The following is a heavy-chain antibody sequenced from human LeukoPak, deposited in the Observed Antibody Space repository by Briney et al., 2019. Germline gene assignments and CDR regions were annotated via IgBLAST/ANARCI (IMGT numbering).Heavy chain of an antibody. V-gene: IGHV4-34*01. J-gene: IGHJ4*02. D-gene: IGHD6-19*01. CDR2: INQSGST. CDR1: GGSLSGFY. CDR3: ARGDIVSSGWYFSYLLGPAFDY. Sequence: SETLSLTCAVYGGSLSGFYWSWIRQSPGKGLEWIGEINQSGSTNYNPSLKSRVTISVDTSKNRFSLKLSSVTAADTAVYYCARGDIVSSGWYFSYLLGPAFDYWGQGTLVTVSS.